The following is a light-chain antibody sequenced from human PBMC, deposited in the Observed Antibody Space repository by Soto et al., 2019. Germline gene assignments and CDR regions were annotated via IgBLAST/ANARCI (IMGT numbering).Light chain of an antibody. V-gene: IGKV1-5*03. CDR3: QQYETYPWT. Sequence: DLQMTQSPSTLSASVGDRVTITCRASQSINSWLAWYQQKPGKAPKVLIYKASSLESGVPSRFGGSESGAEFTLTISSLQPDDFATYYCQQYETYPWTFGQGTKVEIK. CDR2: KAS. CDR1: QSINSW. J-gene: IGKJ1*01.